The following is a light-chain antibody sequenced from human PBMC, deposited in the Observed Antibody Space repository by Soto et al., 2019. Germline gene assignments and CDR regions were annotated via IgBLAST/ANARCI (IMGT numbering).Light chain of an antibody. CDR1: SNDIGSYDY. CDR3: QSYDSSLSAVV. J-gene: IGLJ2*01. V-gene: IGLV2-14*01. Sequence: QSALTQPTSVSGSPGQSITISCTGNSNDIGSYDYVSWYQQHPGKAPRLLIHGVRNRPSGISSRFSASKSGLTASLTISGLQAEDEADYYCQSYDSSLSAVVFGGGTKLTVL. CDR2: GVR.